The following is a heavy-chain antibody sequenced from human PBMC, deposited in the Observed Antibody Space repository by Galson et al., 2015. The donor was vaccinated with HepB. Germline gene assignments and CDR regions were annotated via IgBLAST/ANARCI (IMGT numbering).Heavy chain of an antibody. J-gene: IGHJ4*02. CDR1: GGSISSNSYY. Sequence: ETLSLTCTVSGGSISSNSYYWAWIRQPPGKGLEWIATIYYSGSTYYNPSLKSRVTISVDTSKNQFSLKLSSVTAAETAMYYCARSSYCSSNSCYFSGTHNFDYWGQGTLVGVSS. V-gene: IGHV4-39*01. CDR3: ARSSYCSSNSCYFSGTHNFDY. D-gene: IGHD2-2*01. CDR2: IYYSGST.